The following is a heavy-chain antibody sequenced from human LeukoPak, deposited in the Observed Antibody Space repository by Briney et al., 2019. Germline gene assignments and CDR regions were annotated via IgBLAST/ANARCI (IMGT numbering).Heavy chain of an antibody. Sequence: GGSLRLSCAASGFILSTYGMHWVRQAPGKGLEWVAVISYDGSNKYYADSVQGRFTISRDNSKDTLFLQMNSLRGEDTAVYYCARDYWYLVDYWGQGTLVTVSS. J-gene: IGHJ4*02. CDR1: GFILSTYG. D-gene: IGHD2-8*02. V-gene: IGHV3-30*03. CDR2: ISYDGSNK. CDR3: ARDYWYLVDY.